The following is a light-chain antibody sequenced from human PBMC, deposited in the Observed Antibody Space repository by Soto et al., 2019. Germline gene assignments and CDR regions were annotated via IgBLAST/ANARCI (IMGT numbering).Light chain of an antibody. Sequence: EIVLTQSPATLSLSPGERATVCCRASQSFSSYLAWYQQKPCQAPRLLIHDASNRATGLPARFSGGGSGTDFTLTISTLEPEDCAFYYCQQGTSWPFTFGQGKRLEIK. CDR1: QSFSSY. CDR3: QQGTSWPFT. J-gene: IGKJ5*01. CDR2: DAS. V-gene: IGKV3-11*01.